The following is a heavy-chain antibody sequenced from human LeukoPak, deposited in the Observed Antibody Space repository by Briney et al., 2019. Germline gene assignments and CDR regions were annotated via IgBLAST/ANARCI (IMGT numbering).Heavy chain of an antibody. CDR3: AKGMYYDFWSGTVGDY. J-gene: IGHJ4*02. CDR2: ISGSGAGT. CDR1: GFTFSSYA. Sequence: QPGGSLRLSCAASGFTFSSYAMSWVRQAPGKGLEWVSAISGSGAGTYYADSVKGRFTVSRDNSKNTLYLQMNSLRAEDTAVYYCAKGMYYDFWSGTVGDYWGQGTLVTVSS. D-gene: IGHD3-3*01. V-gene: IGHV3-23*01.